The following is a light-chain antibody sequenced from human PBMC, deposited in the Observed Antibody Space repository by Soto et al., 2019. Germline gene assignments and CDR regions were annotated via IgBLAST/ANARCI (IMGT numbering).Light chain of an antibody. J-gene: IGKJ5*01. CDR3: QQRSNWPPIT. Sequence: EIVLTQSPSTLSFSPVEGSTLSCRAIQSIASYIAWYQQKPGQAPRLLIYDVSNRATGIPARFSGSGSGTDFTLTISSLEPEDFAVYYCQQRSNWPPITFGQGTRLEI. CDR2: DVS. CDR1: QSIASY. V-gene: IGKV3-11*01.